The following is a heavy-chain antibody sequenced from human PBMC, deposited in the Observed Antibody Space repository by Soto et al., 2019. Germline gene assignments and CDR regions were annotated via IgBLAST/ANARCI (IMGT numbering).Heavy chain of an antibody. CDR1: GGSISSSSYY. D-gene: IGHD3-3*01. CDR3: GRRGYDFWSGGQAVFDF. Sequence: SETLSLTCTVSGGSISSSSYYWGWIRQPPGKGLEWIGSIYYSGSTYYNPSLKSRVTISVDTSKNQFSLKLSSVTAADTAVYYCGRRGYDFWSGGQAVFDFWGKGTMVTVS. CDR2: IYYSGST. V-gene: IGHV4-39*01. J-gene: IGHJ3*01.